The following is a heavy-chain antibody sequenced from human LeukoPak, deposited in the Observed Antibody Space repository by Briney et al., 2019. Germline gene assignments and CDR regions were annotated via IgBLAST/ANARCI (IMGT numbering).Heavy chain of an antibody. D-gene: IGHD6-19*01. CDR1: GFTFSNYA. Sequence: PGESLRLSCAASGFTFSNYAMSWVRQAPGKGLEWVSLIYSGGATYYADSVKGRFTISRDNSKNMLYLQMNSLRAEDTAVYYCARRGSGWEDGYFDLWGRGTLVTVSS. V-gene: IGHV3-53*01. J-gene: IGHJ2*01. CDR3: ARRGSGWEDGYFDL. CDR2: IYSGGAT.